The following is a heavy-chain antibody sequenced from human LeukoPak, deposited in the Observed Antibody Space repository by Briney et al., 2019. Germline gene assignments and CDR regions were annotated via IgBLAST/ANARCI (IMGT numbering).Heavy chain of an antibody. V-gene: IGHV4-61*08. J-gene: IGHJ4*02. CDR3: ARVTPYYYDSSGYYYFDY. Sequence: SQTLSLTCTVSGGPISSGGYYWSWIRQHPGKGLEWIGYIYYSGSTNYNPSLKSRVTISVDTSKNQFSLKLSSVTAADTAVYYCARVTPYYYDSSGYYYFDYWGQGTLVTVSS. CDR2: IYYSGST. D-gene: IGHD3-22*01. CDR1: GGPISSGGYY.